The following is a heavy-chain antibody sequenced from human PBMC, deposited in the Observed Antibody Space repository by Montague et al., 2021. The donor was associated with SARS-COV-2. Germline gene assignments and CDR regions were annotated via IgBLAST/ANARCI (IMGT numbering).Heavy chain of an antibody. V-gene: IGHV4-39*01. D-gene: IGHD6-13*01. CDR2: IYYSGST. Sequence: SETLSLTCTVSGGSISSSSYYWGWVRQPPGKGLEWIGSIYYSGSTYYNPSLKSRVTISVDTSKNQFSLKLSSVTAADTAVYYCARPLKVSYYIAAAGAHDYWGQGTLVTVSS. CDR3: ARPLKVSYYIAAAGAHDY. J-gene: IGHJ4*02. CDR1: GGSISSSSYY.